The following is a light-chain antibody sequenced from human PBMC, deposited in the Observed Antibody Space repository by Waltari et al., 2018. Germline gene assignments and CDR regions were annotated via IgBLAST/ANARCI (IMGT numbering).Light chain of an antibody. CDR2: DAS. Sequence: EIVLTQSPGTLSLSPGERATLSCRASQSFSTYLAWYQQKPGQAPRLLLYDASKRATGIPARFSGSGSGTDFTLTISSLEPEDFAVYYCQQRSNWPITFGQGTRLEIK. J-gene: IGKJ5*01. CDR1: QSFSTY. V-gene: IGKV3-11*01. CDR3: QQRSNWPIT.